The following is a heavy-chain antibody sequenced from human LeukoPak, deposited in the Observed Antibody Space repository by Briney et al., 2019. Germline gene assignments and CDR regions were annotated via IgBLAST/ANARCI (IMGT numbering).Heavy chain of an antibody. CDR3: ARGRLVVGTTRDYYMDV. D-gene: IGHD1-26*01. V-gene: IGHV1-8*03. CDR2: MNPNSGNT. J-gene: IGHJ6*03. Sequence: GASVKVSCKASGYTFTSYDINWVRQATGQGLEWMGWMNPNSGNTGYAQKFQGRVTITRNTSISTAYMELSSLRSEDTAVYYCARGRLVVGTTRDYYMDVWGKGTTVTVSS. CDR1: GYTFTSYD.